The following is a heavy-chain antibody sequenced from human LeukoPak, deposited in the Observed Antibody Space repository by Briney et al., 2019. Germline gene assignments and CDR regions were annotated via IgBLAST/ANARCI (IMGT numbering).Heavy chain of an antibody. J-gene: IGHJ6*03. D-gene: IGHD5-18*01. CDR1: GFTFSSYG. CDR3: ARRTDTAMVTHYYYYMDV. CDR2: ISGSGDST. V-gene: IGHV3-23*01. Sequence: WGSLRLSCAASGFTFSSYGMNWVRQAPGKGLEWVSFISGSGDSTYFADSVKGRFTISRDNAKNSLYLQMNSLRAEDTAVYYCARRTDTAMVTHYYYYMDVWGKGTTVTVSS.